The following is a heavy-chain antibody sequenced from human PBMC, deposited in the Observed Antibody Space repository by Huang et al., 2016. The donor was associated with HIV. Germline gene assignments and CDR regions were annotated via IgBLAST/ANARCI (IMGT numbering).Heavy chain of an antibody. CDR1: GDNFNTYP. V-gene: IGHV1-69*05. J-gene: IGHJ2*01. Sequence: QVQLVQSGGEVKRPGSSVNVSCKASGDNFNTYPIAWVRQAPGQGPEWMGGIIPLFQEKYYAQKFQDRVTFTTDGSRTTVYRELTNLRSEDTAVYYCATPHHFDSSGYYWFFDLWCRGTLVTVSS. CDR2: IIPLFQEK. D-gene: IGHD3-22*01. CDR3: ATPHHFDSSGYYWFFDL.